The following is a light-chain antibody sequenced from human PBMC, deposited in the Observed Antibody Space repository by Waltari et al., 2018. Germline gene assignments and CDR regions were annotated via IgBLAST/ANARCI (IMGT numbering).Light chain of an antibody. CDR2: GTN. Sequence: QSVLTQPPSVSGAPGQRVTISCPGSSPNIGAGYAVHWYQPLPGTAPKLLIYGTNNRPSGVPDRFSGSKSGTSASLAITGLQAEDEADYYCQSYGSDWVFGGGTKLTVL. CDR3: QSYGSDWV. V-gene: IGLV1-40*01. J-gene: IGLJ3*02. CDR1: SPNIGAGYA.